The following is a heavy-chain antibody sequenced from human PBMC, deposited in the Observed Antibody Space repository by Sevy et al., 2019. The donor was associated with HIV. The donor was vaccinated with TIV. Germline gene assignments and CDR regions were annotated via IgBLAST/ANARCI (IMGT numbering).Heavy chain of an antibody. CDR2: IRYDGSNK. CDR1: GFIFSNYA. D-gene: IGHD2-2*01. J-gene: IGHJ6*02. V-gene: IGHV3-30*02. Sequence: GGSLRLSCAASGFIFSNYAMHWVRQAPGQGLEWLAFIRYDGSNKHYADSVKGRFTISRDKSKNTRYLQMTSLRTEDTAVYYCAKVRYCSSASCHSSAADRAFYYSYYGVDVWGQGTTVTVSS. CDR3: AKVRYCSSASCHSSAADRAFYYSYYGVDV.